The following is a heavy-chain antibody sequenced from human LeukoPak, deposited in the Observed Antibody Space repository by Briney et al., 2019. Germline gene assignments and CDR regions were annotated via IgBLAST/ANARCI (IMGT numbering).Heavy chain of an antibody. CDR2: IIPIFGTA. V-gene: IGHV1-69*13. CDR1: GYTFTSYY. J-gene: IGHJ6*02. D-gene: IGHD2-15*01. CDR3: ARDSAYCSGGSCYAHYGMDV. Sequence: ASVKVSCKASGYTFTSYYMHWVRQAPGQGLEWMGGIIPIFGTANYAQKFQGRVTITADESTSTAYMELSSLRSEDTAVYYCARDSAYCSGGSCYAHYGMDVWGQGTTVTVSS.